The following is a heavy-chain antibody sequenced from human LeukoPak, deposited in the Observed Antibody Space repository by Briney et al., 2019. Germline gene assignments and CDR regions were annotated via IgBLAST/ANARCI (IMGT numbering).Heavy chain of an antibody. D-gene: IGHD3-10*01. V-gene: IGHV4-59*12. Sequence: SETLSLTCTVSGGSISSYYWSWIRQPPGKGLEWIGYIYHSGSTYYNPSLKSRVTISVDRSKNQFSLKLSSVTAADTAVYYCATNYYGSGSFPGDDYYYGMDVWGQGTTVTVSS. CDR2: IYHSGST. CDR1: GGSISSYY. J-gene: IGHJ6*02. CDR3: ATNYYGSGSFPGDDYYYGMDV.